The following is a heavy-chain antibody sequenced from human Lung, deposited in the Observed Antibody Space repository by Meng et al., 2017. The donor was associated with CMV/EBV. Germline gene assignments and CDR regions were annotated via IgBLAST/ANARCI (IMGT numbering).Heavy chain of an antibody. CDR2: IKPNSGGT. J-gene: IGHJ6*02. CDR1: GYTFNGYN. CDR3: ARLFHTILGTGYYYGMDV. Sequence: ASVXVSXKASGYTFNGYNMHWVRQAPGQGLEWMGWIKPNSGGTNYAQRFQGRVTLTIDTSISTAYMELSRLKSDDTAVYFCARLFHTILGTGYYYGMDVWXQGTXVTVSS. D-gene: IGHD3/OR15-3a*01. V-gene: IGHV1-2*02.